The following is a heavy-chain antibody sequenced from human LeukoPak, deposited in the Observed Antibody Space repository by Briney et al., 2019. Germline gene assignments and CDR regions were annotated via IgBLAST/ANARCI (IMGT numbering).Heavy chain of an antibody. V-gene: IGHV4-59*01. J-gene: IGHJ6*02. Sequence: SETLSLTCTVSGGCINSYYWTWIRQPPGKGLEWIGYIYYSGSTHYNPSLNSRVTISMDTSKNHFSLKLSSVTAADTAIYYCARTSRHFYGSGSNLTPWPADMDVWGQGTKVTVSS. D-gene: IGHD3-10*01. CDR2: IYYSGST. CDR1: GGCINSYY. CDR3: ARTSRHFYGSGSNLTPWPADMDV.